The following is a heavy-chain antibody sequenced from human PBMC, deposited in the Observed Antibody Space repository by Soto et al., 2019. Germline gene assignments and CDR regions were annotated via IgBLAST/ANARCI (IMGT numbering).Heavy chain of an antibody. CDR3: AVGRHKTSGSNTWFDP. Sequence: LRLSCAASGVTFSSYAMNWVRQAPGKGLEWVSTISNTGGGTFYAGSVRGRFTISRDNSNNTLYLQMHRLRADDSAIYFCAVGRHKTSGSNTWFDPWGRGTQVTVSS. V-gene: IGHV3-23*01. CDR2: ISNTGGGT. J-gene: IGHJ5*02. CDR1: GVTFSSYA. D-gene: IGHD3-22*01.